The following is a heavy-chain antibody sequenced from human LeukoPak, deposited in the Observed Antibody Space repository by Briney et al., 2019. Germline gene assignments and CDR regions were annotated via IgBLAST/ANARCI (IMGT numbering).Heavy chain of an antibody. CDR3: ARGKSPRPITGTPWDWFDP. Sequence: ASVKVSCKASGYTFTSYGISWVRQAPGQGLEWMGWISAYNGNTNYAQKLQGRVTMTTDTSTSTAYMELRSLRSDDTAVYYCARGKSPRPITGTPWDWFDPWSQGTLVTVSS. CDR2: ISAYNGNT. CDR1: GYTFTSYG. J-gene: IGHJ5*02. D-gene: IGHD1-7*01. V-gene: IGHV1-18*01.